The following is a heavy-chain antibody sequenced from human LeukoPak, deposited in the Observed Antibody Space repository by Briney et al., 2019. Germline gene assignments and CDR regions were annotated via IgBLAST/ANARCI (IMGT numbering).Heavy chain of an antibody. V-gene: IGHV4-38-2*02. J-gene: IGHJ4*02. Sequence: SETLSLTCTVSGYSISSGYYWGWIRQPPGKGLEWIGSIYHSGSTYYNPSLKSRVTISVDKSKNQFSLKLSSVTAADTAVYYCARVTGEMATISDYWGQGTLVTVSS. D-gene: IGHD5-24*01. CDR2: IYHSGST. CDR3: ARVTGEMATISDY. CDR1: GYSISSGYY.